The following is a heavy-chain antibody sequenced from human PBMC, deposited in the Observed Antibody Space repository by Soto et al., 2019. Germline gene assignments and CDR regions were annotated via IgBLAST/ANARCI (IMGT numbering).Heavy chain of an antibody. V-gene: IGHV3-15*01. CDR2: IKSKTDGGTT. CDR3: TTGSIDYYYGMDV. Sequence: GESLRLSCAASGFTFSNAWMSWVRQAPGKGLEWVGRIKSKTDGGTTDYAAPVKGRFTISRDDSKNTLYLQMNSLKTEDTAVYYCTTGSIDYYYGMDVWVQGTTVTV. J-gene: IGHJ6*02. CDR1: GFTFSNAW.